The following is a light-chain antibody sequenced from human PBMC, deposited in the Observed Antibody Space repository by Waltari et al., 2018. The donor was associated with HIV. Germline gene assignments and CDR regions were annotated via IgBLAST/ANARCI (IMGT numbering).Light chain of an antibody. J-gene: IGLJ1*01. CDR1: SSNIGSNN. Sequence: QYVLTQPPSASGTPGQRVTISCSGSSSNIGSNNVNWYRQFPGTAPKLLIYRSRGRPSGFPDRFSGSESGTSGSLAINGLQSEDDAHYYCAAWDDSLNAYVFGTGTKVTVL. CDR2: RSR. CDR3: AAWDDSLNAYV. V-gene: IGLV1-44*01.